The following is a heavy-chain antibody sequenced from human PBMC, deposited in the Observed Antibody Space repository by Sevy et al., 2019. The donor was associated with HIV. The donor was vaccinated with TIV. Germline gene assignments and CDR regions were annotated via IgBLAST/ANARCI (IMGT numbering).Heavy chain of an antibody. Sequence: GGSLRLSCAASGFTFSSYAMHWVRQAPGKGLEWVSAISNSGGDTKYAGSVKGRFTISRDNSKNTLYVQMNSLSAEDTAVYYCAKDRITVIGDAFDLWGQGTMVTVSS. CDR1: GFTFSSYA. D-gene: IGHD4-17*01. V-gene: IGHV3-23*01. CDR2: ISNSGGDT. CDR3: AKDRITVIGDAFDL. J-gene: IGHJ3*01.